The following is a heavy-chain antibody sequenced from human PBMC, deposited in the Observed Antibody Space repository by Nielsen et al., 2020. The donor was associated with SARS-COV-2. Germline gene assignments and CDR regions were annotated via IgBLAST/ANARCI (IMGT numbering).Heavy chain of an antibody. D-gene: IGHD1-20*01. V-gene: IGHV1-18*01. CDR3: ARDRDTVRARSKWNDYDY. CDR2: ISGYSGNT. J-gene: IGHJ4*02. CDR1: GYTFRSYG. Sequence: SVNVTCKASGYTFRSYGINWVRQAPGQGLEWTGWISGYSGNTNYAERLQGRVTMTTDTSTSTAYLELRSLRSDDTAVYYCARDRDTVRARSKWNDYDYWGQGTLVTVSS.